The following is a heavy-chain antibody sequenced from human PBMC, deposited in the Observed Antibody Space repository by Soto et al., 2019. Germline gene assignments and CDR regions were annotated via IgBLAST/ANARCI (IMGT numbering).Heavy chain of an antibody. D-gene: IGHD6-13*01. CDR3: AAGGAAAGRGRFSYYYGMDV. CDR2: IVVGSGNT. Sequence: GASVKVSCKASGFTFTSSAVQWVRQARGQRLEWIGWIVVGSGNTNYAQKFQERVTITRDMSTSTAYMELSSLRSEDTAVYYCAAGGAAAGRGRFSYYYGMDVCGQGPTVTVYS. V-gene: IGHV1-58*01. J-gene: IGHJ6*02. CDR1: GFTFTSSA.